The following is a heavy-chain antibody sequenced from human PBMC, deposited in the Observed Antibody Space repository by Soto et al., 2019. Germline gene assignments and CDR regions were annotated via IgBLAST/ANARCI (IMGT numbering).Heavy chain of an antibody. CDR2: IYYSGST. CDR1: GGSISSGGYY. V-gene: IGHV4-31*03. J-gene: IGHJ4*02. D-gene: IGHD1-26*01. CDR3: AREGGIVGATAADY. Sequence: QVQLQESGPGLVKPSQTLSLTCTVSGGSISSGGYYWSWIRQHPGKGLEWIGYIYYSGSTYYNTALKRRLTISVDTSKNQFSLKLSSVTAADTAVYYCAREGGIVGATAADYWGQGTLVTVSS.